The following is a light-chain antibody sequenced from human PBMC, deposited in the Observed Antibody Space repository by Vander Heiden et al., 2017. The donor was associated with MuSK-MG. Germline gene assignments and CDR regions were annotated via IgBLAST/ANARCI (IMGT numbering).Light chain of an antibody. V-gene: IGKV1-39*01. CDR1: QSISSY. CDR3: QQSYSTPCS. Sequence: DIQMTQSPSSLSASVGDKITITCRARQSISSYLNGYQQKPGKAPKLLIYSASSLQSGVPSRFSGSGSGTDFTLTISSLQPEDFATYYCQQSYSTPCSFGQGTKLEIK. CDR2: SAS. J-gene: IGKJ2*04.